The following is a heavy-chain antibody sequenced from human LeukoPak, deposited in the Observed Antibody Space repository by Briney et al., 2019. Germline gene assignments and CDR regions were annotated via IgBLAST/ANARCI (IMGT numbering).Heavy chain of an antibody. CDR2: IGSSTVYI. CDR3: ARREEGSYYFDY. V-gene: IGHV3-21*01. J-gene: IGHJ4*02. D-gene: IGHD1-26*01. CDR1: GFTFSSYT. Sequence: GGSLRLSCAASGFTFSSYTMIWVRQAPGKGLEWVSSIGSSTVYIYYADSVKGRFTISRDNAKNSLYLQLTSLRAEDTSMYYCARREEGSYYFDYWGQGVLVTVSS.